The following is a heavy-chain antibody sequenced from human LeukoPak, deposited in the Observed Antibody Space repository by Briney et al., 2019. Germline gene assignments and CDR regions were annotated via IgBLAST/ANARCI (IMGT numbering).Heavy chain of an antibody. J-gene: IGHJ5*02. CDR3: ASDYDILTGYHPA. V-gene: IGHV1-69*04. CDR2: IIPILGIA. CDR1: GGTFSSYA. Sequence: ASVKVSCKASGGTFSSYAISRVRQAPGQGLEWMGRIIPILGIANYAQKFQGRVTTTADKSTSTAYMELSSLRSEDTAVYYCASDYDILTGYHPAWGQGTLVTVSS. D-gene: IGHD3-9*01.